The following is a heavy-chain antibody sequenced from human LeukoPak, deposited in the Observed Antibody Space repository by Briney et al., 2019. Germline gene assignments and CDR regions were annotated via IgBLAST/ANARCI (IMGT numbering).Heavy chain of an antibody. CDR3: ARSEGFLEWLHFDL. Sequence: SQTLSLTCTVSGGSISSGSYYWSWIRQPAGKGLEWIGRIYTSGSTNYNPSLKGRVTISVDTSKNQFSLKLSSVTAADTAVYYCARSEGFLEWLHFDLWGRGTLVTVSS. J-gene: IGHJ2*01. V-gene: IGHV4-61*02. CDR2: IYTSGST. D-gene: IGHD3-3*01. CDR1: GGSISSGSYY.